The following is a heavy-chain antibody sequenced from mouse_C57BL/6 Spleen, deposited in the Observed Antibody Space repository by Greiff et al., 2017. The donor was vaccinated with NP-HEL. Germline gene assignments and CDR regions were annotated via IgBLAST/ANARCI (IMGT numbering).Heavy chain of an antibody. Sequence: EVQLQQSGPELVKPGASVKISCKASGYTFTDYYMNWVKQSHGKSLEWIGDINPNNGGTSYNQKFKGKATLTVDKSSSTAYMELRSLTSEDSAVYYCARPLWSEGYAMDYWGQGTSVTVSS. CDR2: INPNNGGT. CDR1: GYTFTDYY. D-gene: IGHD1-1*02. J-gene: IGHJ4*01. CDR3: ARPLWSEGYAMDY. V-gene: IGHV1-26*01.